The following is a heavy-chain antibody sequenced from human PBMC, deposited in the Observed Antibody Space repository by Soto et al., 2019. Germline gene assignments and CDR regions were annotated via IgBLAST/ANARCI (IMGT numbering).Heavy chain of an antibody. Sequence: KTSETLSLTCTVSGGSISSYYWSWIRQPPGKGLEWIGYIYYSGSTNYNPSLKSRVTISVDTSKNQFSLKLSSVTAADTAVYYCASTLIDYGSGSYYTRRYFDYWGQGTLVTVSS. J-gene: IGHJ4*02. CDR3: ASTLIDYGSGSYYTRRYFDY. CDR1: GGSISSYY. V-gene: IGHV4-59*01. CDR2: IYYSGST. D-gene: IGHD3-10*01.